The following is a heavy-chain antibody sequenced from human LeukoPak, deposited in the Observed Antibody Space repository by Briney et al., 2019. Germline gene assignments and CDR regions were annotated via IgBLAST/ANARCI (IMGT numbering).Heavy chain of an antibody. CDR2: ISGSGGST. V-gene: IGHV3-23*01. Sequence: PGGSLRLSCAASGFTFSSYAMSWVRQAPGKGLEWVSAISGSGGSTYYADSVKGRFTISRDNSKNTLYLQMNSLRAEDAAVYYCAKDHRPPPDPSSGWYWGQGTLVTVSS. CDR3: AKDHRPPPDPSSGWY. D-gene: IGHD6-19*01. J-gene: IGHJ4*02. CDR1: GFTFSSYA.